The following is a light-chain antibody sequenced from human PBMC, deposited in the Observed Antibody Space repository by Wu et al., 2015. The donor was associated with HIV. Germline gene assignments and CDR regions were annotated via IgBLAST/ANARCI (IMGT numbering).Light chain of an antibody. CDR2: GAS. CDR3: QQYNDWPRT. Sequence: EIVMTQSPAILSVSPGERATLSCRATQNVRTNLAWYQQKPGQAPRLLIYGASTRATGIPARFSGSGSGTEFTLTISSLQSEDFGVYYCQQYNDWPRTFGQGTKVEIK. CDR1: QNVRTN. J-gene: IGKJ1*01. V-gene: IGKV3-15*01.